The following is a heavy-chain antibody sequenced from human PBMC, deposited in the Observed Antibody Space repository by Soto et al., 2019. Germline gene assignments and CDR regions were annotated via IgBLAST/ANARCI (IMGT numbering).Heavy chain of an antibody. D-gene: IGHD3-16*01. J-gene: IGHJ4*02. V-gene: IGHV6-1*01. Sequence: SQTLSLPCAISGDSVSGNSSACNVIRQSPSRGLEWLGRTYYRSRWYNDYAVSVKSRITVTPDTSKNQFSLHLNSVTPEDTVVYYCARELPYYVSSDSYLDYWGQGALVTVSS. CDR3: ARELPYYVSSDSYLDY. CDR1: GDSVSGNSSA. CDR2: TYYRSRWYN.